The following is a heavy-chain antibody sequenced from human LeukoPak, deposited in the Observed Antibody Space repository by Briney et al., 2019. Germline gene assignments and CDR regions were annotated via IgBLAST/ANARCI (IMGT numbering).Heavy chain of an antibody. Sequence: GESLKISCKGSGYNFTPYWIVWVRPMPGKGLEWMGMTFPGHSYSIYSPSFQGQVTMSVDRSITTAYLQWSSLKPSDTAIYCCARHFHPAETTGGYFDVWGRGTLVTV. CDR2: TFPGHSYS. CDR1: GYNFTPYW. V-gene: IGHV5-51*01. CDR3: ARHFHPAETTGGYFDV. D-gene: IGHD4-17*01. J-gene: IGHJ2*01.